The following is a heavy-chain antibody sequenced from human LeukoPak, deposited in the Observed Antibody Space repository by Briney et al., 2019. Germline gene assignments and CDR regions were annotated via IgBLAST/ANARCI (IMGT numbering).Heavy chain of an antibody. D-gene: IGHD7-27*01. CDR1: GDFITAYY. CDR3: ASNTGTVFDY. Sequence: SETLSLTCTVSGDFITAYYWSWIRQSPGKGVEWIGYVYYSGSTEYNPSLRSRVTISLEMSKHQFSLNLTSVTAADTAVYYCASNTGTVFDYWGQGALVTVSS. CDR2: VYYSGST. J-gene: IGHJ4*02. V-gene: IGHV4-59*01.